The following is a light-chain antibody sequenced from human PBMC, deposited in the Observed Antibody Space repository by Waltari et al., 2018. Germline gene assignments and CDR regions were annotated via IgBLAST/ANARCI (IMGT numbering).Light chain of an antibody. V-gene: IGLV1-40*01. Sequence: QSVLTPPPSVSGAPGQRVTISCTGSRSVIGPGYHFHCYQQLPGSAPKLLIYGNRNRPSGVPDRFSGSKSATSASLAITGLQAEDEGDYYCQSFDNSLSGSVVFGGGTKLTVL. CDR3: QSFDNSLSGSVV. J-gene: IGLJ2*01. CDR2: GNR. CDR1: RSVIGPGYH.